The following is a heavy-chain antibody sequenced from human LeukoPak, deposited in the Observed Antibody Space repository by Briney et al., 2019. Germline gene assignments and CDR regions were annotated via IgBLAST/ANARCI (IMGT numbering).Heavy chain of an antibody. CDR3: ASGAGIAAAGKNYYYYGMDV. D-gene: IGHD6-13*01. J-gene: IGHJ6*02. CDR1: GFTFSDYY. CDR2: ISSSGSTI. Sequence: GGSLRLSCAASGFTFSDYYMSWIRQAPGKGLEWVSYISSSGSTIYYADSVKGRFTISRDNAKNSLYLQMNSLRAEDTAVYYCASGAGIAAAGKNYYYYGMDVWGQGTTVTVSS. V-gene: IGHV3-11*01.